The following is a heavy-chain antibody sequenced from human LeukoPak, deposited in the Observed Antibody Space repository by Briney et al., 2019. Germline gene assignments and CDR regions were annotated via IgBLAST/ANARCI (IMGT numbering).Heavy chain of an antibody. CDR2: VRSGDIT. J-gene: IGHJ4*02. V-gene: IGHV3-53*01. D-gene: IGHD6-13*01. CDR1: GFTVSSNY. Sequence: GGSLRLSCAVSGFTVSSNYMSWVRQAPGKGLEWVSVVRSGDITYYADSVKGRFTISRDNSKNTLYLQMNSLRADDTAVYYCAKEPRYSSSWYGDYWGQGTLVTVSS. CDR3: AKEPRYSSSWYGDY.